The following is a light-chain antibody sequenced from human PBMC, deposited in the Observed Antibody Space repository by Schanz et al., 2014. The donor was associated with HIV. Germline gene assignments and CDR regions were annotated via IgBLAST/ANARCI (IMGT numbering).Light chain of an antibody. CDR1: SSDVGGYNY. CDR3: TSYAGSNDLV. V-gene: IGLV2-8*01. CDR2: DVT. J-gene: IGLJ2*01. Sequence: QSALTQPPSASGSPGQSVTISCTGTSSDVGGYNYVAWYQQHPGKAPRLLIYDVTNRPSGVSHRFSGSKSGNTASLTISGLQAEDEADYYCTSYAGSNDLVFGGGTKLTVL.